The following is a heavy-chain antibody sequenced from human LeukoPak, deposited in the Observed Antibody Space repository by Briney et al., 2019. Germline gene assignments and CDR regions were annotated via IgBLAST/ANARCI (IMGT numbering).Heavy chain of an antibody. D-gene: IGHD3-10*01. CDR1: GGSFSGYY. J-gene: IGHJ5*02. CDR3: ARHGWVRDAKLNWFDP. CDR2: IYYSGST. V-gene: IGHV4-34*01. Sequence: SETLSLTCAVYGGSFSGYYWSWIRQPPGKGLEWIGSIYYSGSTYYNPSLKSRVTISVDTSKNQFSLKLSSVTAADTAVHYCARHGWVRDAKLNWFDPWGQGTLVTVSS.